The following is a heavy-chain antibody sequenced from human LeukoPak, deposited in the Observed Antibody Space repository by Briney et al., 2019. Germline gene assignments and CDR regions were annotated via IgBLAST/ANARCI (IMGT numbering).Heavy chain of an antibody. V-gene: IGHV4-39*07. J-gene: IGHJ4*02. Sequence: SETLSLTCTVSGGSISSSSYYWGWIRQPPGKGLEWIGSIYYSGSTYYNPSLKSRVTISVDTSKNQFSLKLSSVTAADTAVYYCARVGYYGSGSYVRAGFDYWGQGTLVTVSS. CDR3: ARVGYYGSGSYVRAGFDY. CDR2: IYYSGST. CDR1: GGSISSSSYY. D-gene: IGHD3-10*01.